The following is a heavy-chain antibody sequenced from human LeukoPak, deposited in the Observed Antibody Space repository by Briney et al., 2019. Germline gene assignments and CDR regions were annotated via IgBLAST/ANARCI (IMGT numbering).Heavy chain of an antibody. CDR3: ARFARVPDS. Sequence: SETLSLTCSVSGASMTAAYWAWIRQPPGKGLEYIGYIFHTGITKSSPSLTGRATLSLDTSKNQFSLRLTSVTAADTAIYYCARFARVPDSWGQGILLTVSS. V-gene: IGHV4-59*01. CDR2: IFHTGIT. D-gene: IGHD2-21*01. CDR1: GASMTAAY. J-gene: IGHJ4*02.